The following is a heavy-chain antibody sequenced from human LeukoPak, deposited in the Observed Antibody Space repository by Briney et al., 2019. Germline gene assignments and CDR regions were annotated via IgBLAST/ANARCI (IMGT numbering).Heavy chain of an antibody. CDR2: ISSSSSYI. J-gene: IGHJ6*03. V-gene: IGHV3-21*01. Sequence: GGSLRLSCAASGFTFSSYSMNWVRQAPGKGLELVSSISSSSSYIYYADSVKCRFTVSRDNAKNSLYLQMNSLRAEDTAVYYCARDVLLWFGESELDYYYYMDVWGKGTTVTVPS. D-gene: IGHD3-10*01. CDR3: ARDVLLWFGESELDYYYYMDV. CDR1: GFTFSSYS.